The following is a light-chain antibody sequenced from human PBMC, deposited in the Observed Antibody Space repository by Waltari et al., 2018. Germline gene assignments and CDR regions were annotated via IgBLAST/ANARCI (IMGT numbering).Light chain of an antibody. CDR1: QSVSSN. CDR2: GAS. CDR3: QQYNNWPPLT. J-gene: IGKJ4*01. V-gene: IGKV3-15*01. Sequence: EIVMTQSPVTLSVSPGERATLSCMASQSVSSNLAWYQQKPGQAPRLLIYGASTRATGSPARFSGSGSGTEFTLTISSLQSEDFAVYYCQQYNNWPPLTFGGGTKVEIK.